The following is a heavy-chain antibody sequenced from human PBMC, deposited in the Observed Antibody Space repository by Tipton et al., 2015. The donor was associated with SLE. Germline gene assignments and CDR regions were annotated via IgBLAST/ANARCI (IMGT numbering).Heavy chain of an antibody. CDR3: ARLRGSSPGHSGYYFDN. V-gene: IGHV4-39*07. Sequence: TLSLTCTVSGASISSSSYYWVWFRQPPGKGLEWTGSVYYSGSTSYNPSLKSRITISIDTSKNQFSLNLRSVTAADTAVYRCARLRGSSPGHSGYYFDNWGQGTHVTVSS. D-gene: IGHD3-10*01. CDR1: GASISSSSYY. CDR2: VYYSGST. J-gene: IGHJ4*02.